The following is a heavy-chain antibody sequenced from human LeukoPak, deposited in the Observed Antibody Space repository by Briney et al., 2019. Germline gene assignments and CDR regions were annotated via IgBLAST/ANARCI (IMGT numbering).Heavy chain of an antibody. D-gene: IGHD6-13*01. CDR2: IKQDGSEK. CDR3: ARWQPGFDP. V-gene: IGHV3-7*01. J-gene: IGHJ5*02. CDR1: GFTFSNYW. Sequence: PGGSLRLSCAASGFTFSNYWMSWVRQAPGKGLEWVANIKQDGSEKYYVDSVEGRFATSRGNAQNSLYLQMNSLRVEDTAMYYCARWQPGFDPWGQGTLVTVSS.